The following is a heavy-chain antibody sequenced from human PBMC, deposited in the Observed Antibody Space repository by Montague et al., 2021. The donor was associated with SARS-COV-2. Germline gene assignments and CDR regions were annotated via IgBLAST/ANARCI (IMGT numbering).Heavy chain of an antibody. D-gene: IGHD2-15*01. CDR2: ISSSSSYT. V-gene: IGHV3-21*01. J-gene: IGHJ4*02. CDR1: GFTFNSYS. Sequence: SLRLSCAASGFTFNSYSMNWVRQALGKGLEWVSSISSSSSYTYYADSVKGRFTISRDNAKNSLYLQMNSLRAEDTAVYYCARDAHVVVVAAAFSSWGQGTLVTVSS. CDR3: ARDAHVVVVAAAFSS.